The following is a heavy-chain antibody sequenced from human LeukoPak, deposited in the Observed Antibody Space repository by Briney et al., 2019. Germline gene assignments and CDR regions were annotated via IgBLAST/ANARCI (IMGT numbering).Heavy chain of an antibody. CDR3: AKDWSGYDAFDI. Sequence: QTGGSLRLSCAASGFTFSSYAMSWVRQAPGKGLEWVSAISGSGGSTYYADSVEGRFTISRDNSKNTLYLQMNSLRAEDTAVYYCAKDWSGYDAFDIWGQGTMVTVSS. V-gene: IGHV3-23*01. CDR2: ISGSGGST. D-gene: IGHD3-3*01. J-gene: IGHJ3*02. CDR1: GFTFSSYA.